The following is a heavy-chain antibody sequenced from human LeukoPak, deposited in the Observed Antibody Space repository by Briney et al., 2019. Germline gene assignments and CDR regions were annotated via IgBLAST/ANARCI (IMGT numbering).Heavy chain of an antibody. Sequence: SKTLSLTCAVYGGSFSGYYWSWIRQPPGKGLEWIGEINHSGSTNYNPSLKSRVTISVDTSKNQFSLKLSSVTAADTAVYYCARAYSSSWYLGYYFDYWGQGTLVTVSS. CDR2: INHSGST. J-gene: IGHJ4*02. CDR1: GGSFSGYY. V-gene: IGHV4-34*01. D-gene: IGHD6-13*01. CDR3: ARAYSSSWYLGYYFDY.